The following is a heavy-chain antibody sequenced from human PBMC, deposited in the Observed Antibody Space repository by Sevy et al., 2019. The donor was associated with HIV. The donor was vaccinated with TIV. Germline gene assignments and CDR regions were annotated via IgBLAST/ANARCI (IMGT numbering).Heavy chain of an antibody. V-gene: IGHV1-2*02. CDR3: ARGTIAAAGTWWFDP. D-gene: IGHD6-13*01. J-gene: IGHJ5*02. Sequence: ASVKVSCKASGYTFTGYYMHWVRQAPGQGLEWMGWINPNSGGTNYAQKFQGRVTMTRDMSISTAYMELGRLRSDDTAVYYCARGTIAAAGTWWFDPWGQGTLVTVSS. CDR1: GYTFTGYY. CDR2: INPNSGGT.